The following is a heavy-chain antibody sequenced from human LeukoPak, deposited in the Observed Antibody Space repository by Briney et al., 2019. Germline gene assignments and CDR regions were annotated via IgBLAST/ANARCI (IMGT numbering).Heavy chain of an antibody. V-gene: IGHV4-39*07. Sequence: PSETLSLACTVSGDSIKGSSYYWAWVRQPPGKGLEWIASIYYSGTTYYNPSLKSRVTISVDTSKNQFSLKLSSVTAADTAVYYCARDRAVVGALAYFQHWGQGTLVTVSS. J-gene: IGHJ1*01. D-gene: IGHD3-10*01. CDR2: IYYSGTT. CDR3: ARDRAVVGALAYFQH. CDR1: GDSIKGSSYY.